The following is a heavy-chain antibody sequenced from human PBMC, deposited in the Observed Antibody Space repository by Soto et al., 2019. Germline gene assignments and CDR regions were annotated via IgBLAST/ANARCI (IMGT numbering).Heavy chain of an antibody. V-gene: IGHV1-69*18. Sequence: QVQLVQSGTEVNKPGASVKVSCKASGGTFSRSGFHWVRQAPGQGLEWMGMIVPSVDTTNYAQKFQARVTISADQFTSTVYMELRSLRSEDTAVYYCARCPQPPDTADPYAVDVWGQGTRVIVSS. CDR2: IVPSVDTT. CDR1: GGTFSRSG. D-gene: IGHD5-18*01. CDR3: ARCPQPPDTADPYAVDV. J-gene: IGHJ6*02.